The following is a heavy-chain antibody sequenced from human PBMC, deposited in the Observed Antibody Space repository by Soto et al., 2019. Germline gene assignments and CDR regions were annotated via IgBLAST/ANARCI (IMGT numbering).Heavy chain of an antibody. D-gene: IGHD2-2*01. Sequence: QVLLAQPGAAVTKLGASVKVSCKAYGYTFSNYRVSWVQQANGQGLELMVWITAYNGNTNYAESVQGRVTMTTDTCKSTVYMELRGLRSDATHVYYCASVPDPTYFDYWGHGTHATLSS. J-gene: IGHJ4*01. CDR3: ASVPDPTYFDY. V-gene: IGHV1-18*01. CDR1: GYTFSNYR. CDR2: ITAYNGNT.